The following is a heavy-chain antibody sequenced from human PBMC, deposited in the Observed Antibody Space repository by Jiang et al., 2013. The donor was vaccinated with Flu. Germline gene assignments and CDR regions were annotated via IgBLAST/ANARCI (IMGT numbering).Heavy chain of an antibody. CDR3: AKDRGTTTYYYYYGMDV. Sequence: QLVESGGGVVQPGRSLRLSCAASGFTFSSYGMHWVRQAPGKGLEWVAVISYDGSNKYYADSVKGRFTISRDNSKNTLYLQMNSLRAEDTAVYYCAKDRGTTTYYYYYGMDVWGQGTTVTVSS. J-gene: IGHJ6*02. V-gene: IGHV3-30*18. D-gene: IGHD1-1*01. CDR2: ISYDGSNK. CDR1: GFTFSSYG.